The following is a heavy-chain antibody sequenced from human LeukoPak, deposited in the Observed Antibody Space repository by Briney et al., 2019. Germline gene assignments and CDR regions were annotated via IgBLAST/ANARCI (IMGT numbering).Heavy chain of an antibody. V-gene: IGHV3-48*04. CDR2: ISSSSSTV. D-gene: IGHD3-10*02. Sequence: GGSLRLSCAASGFTFSYYSMNWVRQAPGKGLEWISYISSSSSTVYYADSVKGRFTISRDNAKNSLYLQMNSLRAEDTAVYYCAELGITMIGGVWGKGTTVTISS. J-gene: IGHJ6*04. CDR1: GFTFSYYS. CDR3: AELGITMIGGV.